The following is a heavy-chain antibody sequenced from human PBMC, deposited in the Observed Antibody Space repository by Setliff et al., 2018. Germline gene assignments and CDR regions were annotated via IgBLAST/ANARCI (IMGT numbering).Heavy chain of an antibody. D-gene: IGHD6-19*01. CDR2: IYYSGST. CDR1: GGTFSDYY. J-gene: IGHJ1*01. Sequence: SETLSLTCAASGGTFSDYYWTWIRQPPGKGLEWIGSIYYSGSTYYNPSLKSRVTISVDTSKNQFSLKLSSVTAADTAVYYCARHKTGAVGTGEHFQHWGQGTLVTVSS. CDR3: ARHKTGAVGTGEHFQH. V-gene: IGHV4-39*01.